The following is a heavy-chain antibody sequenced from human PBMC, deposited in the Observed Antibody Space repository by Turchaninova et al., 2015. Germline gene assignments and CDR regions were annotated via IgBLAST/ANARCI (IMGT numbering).Heavy chain of an antibody. CDR1: GGSFSGYS. J-gene: IGHJ5*02. Sequence: VQLQXGXAGXXKPSEXLSPXXAVYGGSFSGYSWSWIRQPPGKGLEWIGEINHSGSTNYNPSLKSRVTISVDTSKNQFSLKLSSVTAADTAVYYCARGRWSRNWFDPWGQGTLVTVSS. D-gene: IGHD2-8*01. CDR3: ARGRWSRNWFDP. CDR2: INHSGST. V-gene: IGHV4-34*01.